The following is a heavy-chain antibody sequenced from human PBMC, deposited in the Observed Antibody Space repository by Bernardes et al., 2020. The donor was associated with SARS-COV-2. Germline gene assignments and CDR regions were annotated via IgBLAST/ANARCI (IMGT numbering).Heavy chain of an antibody. CDR3: AIRARGTYHFHS. CDR1: GGSVSSDGFY. Sequence: SETLSLTCAVSGGSVSSDGFYWTWIRQLPGKALEWIGYISYSGIPYYNPSLKTRVIISLDKSKNQFSLNLSSVTAADTAVYSCAIRARGTYHFHSWGQGTRVTVSS. CDR2: ISYSGIP. J-gene: IGHJ4*02. V-gene: IGHV4-31*11.